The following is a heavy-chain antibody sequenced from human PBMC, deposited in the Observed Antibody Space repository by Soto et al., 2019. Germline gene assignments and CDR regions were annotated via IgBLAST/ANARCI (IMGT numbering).Heavy chain of an antibody. J-gene: IGHJ4*02. D-gene: IGHD3-22*01. CDR2: IWYDGSNK. Sequence: GGSLRLSCAASGFTFSSYGMHWVRQAPGKGLEWVAVIWYDGSNKYYADSVKGRFTISRDNSKNTLYLQMNSLRAEDTAVYYCARDPNYYDSSGYLDYWGQGTLVIVSS. V-gene: IGHV3-33*01. CDR3: ARDPNYYDSSGYLDY. CDR1: GFTFSSYG.